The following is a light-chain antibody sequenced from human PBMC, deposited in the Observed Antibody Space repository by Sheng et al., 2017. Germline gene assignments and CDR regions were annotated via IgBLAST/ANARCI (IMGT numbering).Light chain of an antibody. CDR1: QSVSNN. Sequence: ETVMTQSPGTLSVSPGERATLSCRASQSVSNNIAWYQQRPGQSPRLLIYGASTRATGIPDRFSGSGSGTDFTLTISRPEPEDSAVYYCQQYGSSPLTFGGGTKVEIK. CDR2: GAS. V-gene: IGKV3-20*01. J-gene: IGKJ4*01. CDR3: QQYGSSPLT.